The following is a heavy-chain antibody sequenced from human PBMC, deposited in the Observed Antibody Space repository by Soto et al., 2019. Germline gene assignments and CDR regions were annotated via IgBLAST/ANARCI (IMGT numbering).Heavy chain of an antibody. D-gene: IGHD4-4*01. CDR1: GYTFTSYA. CDR2: INAGNGNT. V-gene: IGHV1-3*01. CDR3: ASSYSNYALNDYYYYGMDV. J-gene: IGHJ6*02. Sequence: QVQLVQSGAEVKKPGASVKVSCKASGYTFTSYAMHWVRQAPGQRLEWMGWINAGNGNTKYSQKSQGRVTITRDTSASTAYTELRSLRSEDTAVYYCASSYSNYALNDYYYYGMDVWGQGTTVTVSS.